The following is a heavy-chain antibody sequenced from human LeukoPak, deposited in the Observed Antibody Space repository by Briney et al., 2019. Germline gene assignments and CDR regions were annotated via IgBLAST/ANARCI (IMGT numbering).Heavy chain of an antibody. CDR2: IKEDGGET. CDR1: GFTFSKSW. V-gene: IGHV3-7*05. Sequence: GGSLRLSCAASGFTFSKSWMTWVRQAPGKGLQWAAHIKEDGGETYYAESVKGRFTVSRDNGKTSVYLQMNSLRAEDTAVYYCATWSSGWQFDYWGQGTLVSVSS. CDR3: ATWSSGWQFDY. J-gene: IGHJ4*02. D-gene: IGHD6-19*01.